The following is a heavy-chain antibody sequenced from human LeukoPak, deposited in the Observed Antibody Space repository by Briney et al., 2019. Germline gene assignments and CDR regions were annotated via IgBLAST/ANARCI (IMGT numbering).Heavy chain of an antibody. CDR2: INHGGGST. CDR1: GYTFTSYY. CDR3: ARGATDAFDI. D-gene: IGHD1-26*01. J-gene: IGHJ3*02. V-gene: IGHV1-46*01. Sequence: GASVKVSCKESGYTFTSYYMHWVRQAPGQGFEWMGIINHGGGSTSYGQKFQGGVSVTRGTSTSPVYMELSSLRSEHTAVYSCARGATDAFDIWGQGTMVTVSS.